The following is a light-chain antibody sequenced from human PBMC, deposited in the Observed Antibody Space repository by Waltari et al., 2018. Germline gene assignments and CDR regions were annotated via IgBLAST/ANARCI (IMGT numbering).Light chain of an antibody. CDR3: CSYAGSSSFVI. J-gene: IGLJ2*01. CDR2: EVS. V-gene: IGLV2-23*02. CDR1: SSDVGSYNH. Sequence: QSALTQPASVSGSPGQSITISCTGSSSDVGSYNHFSWYQQRPNKAPEVIIYEVSKRPSGLSNRFSGSKSGNTASLTISGLQAEDEADYYCCSYAGSSSFVIFGGGTKLTVL.